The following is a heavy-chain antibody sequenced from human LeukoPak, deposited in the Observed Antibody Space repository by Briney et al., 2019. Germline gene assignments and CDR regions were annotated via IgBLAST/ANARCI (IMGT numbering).Heavy chain of an antibody. CDR1: GFNFSDFF. CDR3: ARSSTYPEY. V-gene: IGHV3-11*01. Sequence: GGSLRLSCAASGFNFSDFFMSWIRQAPGKGLEWLSYITNSGGTIYYADSVKGRFTVSRDNAKNSLYLQMNSLTAEDTAVYYCARSSTYPEYWGQGTLVTVSS. J-gene: IGHJ4*02. CDR2: ITNSGGTI. D-gene: IGHD2/OR15-2a*01.